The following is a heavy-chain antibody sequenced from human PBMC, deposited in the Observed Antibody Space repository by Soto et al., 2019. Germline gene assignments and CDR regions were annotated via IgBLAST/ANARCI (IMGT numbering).Heavy chain of an antibody. J-gene: IGHJ4*02. Sequence: ASVKVSFKTSGYTFSSYSINWVRQAPGQGLEWMAWISTYSGNTHYAERVQGRVTVTLDKSARTAFMEMRGLTSGDTAVYFCARDNGYYDLWGQGTLVTVSS. CDR2: ISTYSGNT. CDR3: ARDNGYYDL. V-gene: IGHV1-18*04. CDR1: GYTFSSYS.